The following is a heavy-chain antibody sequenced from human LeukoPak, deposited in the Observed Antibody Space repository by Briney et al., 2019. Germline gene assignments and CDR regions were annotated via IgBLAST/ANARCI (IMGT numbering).Heavy chain of an antibody. CDR1: GFTFSSYS. Sequence: GGSLRLSCAASGFTFSSYSMHWVRQAPGKGLEYVSPISSNGGSTYYANSVKGRFTISRDNSKNTLYLQMGSLRAEDMAVYYCARDRVQLWPFDYMEVWGKGTTVSVSS. D-gene: IGHD5-18*01. CDR3: ARDRVQLWPFDYMEV. V-gene: IGHV3-64*01. CDR2: ISSNGGST. J-gene: IGHJ6*03.